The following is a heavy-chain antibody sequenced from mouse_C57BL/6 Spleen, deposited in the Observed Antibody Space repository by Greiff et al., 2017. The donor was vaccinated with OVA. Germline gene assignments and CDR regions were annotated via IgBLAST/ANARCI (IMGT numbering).Heavy chain of an antibody. CDR2: ISSGGSYT. D-gene: IGHD2-4*01. V-gene: IGHV5-6*01. J-gene: IGHJ3*01. CDR3: ASPSYDYDGFAY. CDR1: GFTFSSYG. Sequence: EVQLQESGGDLVKPGGSLKLSCAASGFTFSSYGMSWVRQTPDKRLEWVATISSGGSYTYYPDSVKGRFTISRDNAKNTLYLQMSSLKSEDTAMYYCASPSYDYDGFAYWGQGTLVTVSA.